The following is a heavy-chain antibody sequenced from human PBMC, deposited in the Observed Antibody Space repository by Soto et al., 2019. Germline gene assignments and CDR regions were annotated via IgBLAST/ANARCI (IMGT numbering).Heavy chain of an antibody. V-gene: IGHV4-59*08. D-gene: IGHD3-3*01. CDR3: AGVPRDDLRLYRWFDP. CDR2: IYYSGST. J-gene: IGHJ5*02. Sequence: LSLTCTVSGGSISSYYWSWIRQPPGKGLEWIGYIYYSGSTNYNPSLKSRVTISVDTSKNQFSLKLSSVIAADTAVYYCAGVPRDDLRLYRWFDPWGQGTLVTVSS. CDR1: GGSISSYY.